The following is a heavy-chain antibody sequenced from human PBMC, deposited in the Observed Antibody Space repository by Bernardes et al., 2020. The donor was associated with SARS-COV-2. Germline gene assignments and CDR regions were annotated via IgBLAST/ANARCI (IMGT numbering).Heavy chain of an antibody. V-gene: IGHV3-30*18. CDR1: GCTFSNFC. J-gene: IGHJ6*02. Sequence: GGSLRLSCEASGCTFSNFCMHWIRQAPGKGLEWVAVISYEGSIQHYADPVKGRFTISRDSSKNTVYLQMNTLSPEDTAVYYCAKLRSVLWIHPYYTVMDAWGQGTTVTVSS. CDR2: ISYEGSIQ. CDR3: AKLRSVLWIHPYYTVMDA. D-gene: IGHD3-3*01.